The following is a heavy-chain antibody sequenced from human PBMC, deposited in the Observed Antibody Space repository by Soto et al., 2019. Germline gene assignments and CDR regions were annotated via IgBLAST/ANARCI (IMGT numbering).Heavy chain of an antibody. J-gene: IGHJ4*02. CDR2: ISGSGGST. Sequence: PGWSLRLSCAASGFTFISYAMSWVRQAPGKGLEWVSAISGSGGSTYYADSVKGRFTISRDNSKNTLYLQMNSLRAEDTAVYYCAKDHRRDGYINFDYWGQGTLVTVSS. CDR3: AKDHRRDGYINFDY. D-gene: IGHD5-12*01. V-gene: IGHV3-23*01. CDR1: GFTFISYA.